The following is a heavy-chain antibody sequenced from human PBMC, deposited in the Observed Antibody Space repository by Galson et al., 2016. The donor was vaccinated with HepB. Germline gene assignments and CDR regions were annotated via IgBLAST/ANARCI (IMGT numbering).Heavy chain of an antibody. Sequence: SVKVSCKASGYTFTSYGISWVRQAPGRGLEWMGWISTYNGNTNYAQKLQARVTMTTDTSTSTAYMELRSLRSDDTAVYYCARGVNCISNSCYASGGFWDYYYGMDVWGQGTTVTVSS. CDR3: ARGVNCISNSCYASGGFWDYYYGMDV. CDR2: ISTYNGNT. CDR1: GYTFTSYG. V-gene: IGHV1-18*01. J-gene: IGHJ6*02. D-gene: IGHD2-2*01.